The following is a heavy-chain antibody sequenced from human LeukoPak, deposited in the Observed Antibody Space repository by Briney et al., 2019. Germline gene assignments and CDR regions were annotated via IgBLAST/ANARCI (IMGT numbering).Heavy chain of an antibody. Sequence: GGSLRLSCAASGFTFCNYWMSWVRQAPGKGLEWVANIKEDGSEKDYVDSVKGRFTISRDNAKNSLYLQMNSLRAEDTVVYYCARVEEYYFDYWGQGTLVTVSS. CDR3: ARVEEYYFDY. CDR2: IKEDGSEK. J-gene: IGHJ4*02. CDR1: GFTFCNYW. V-gene: IGHV3-7*01.